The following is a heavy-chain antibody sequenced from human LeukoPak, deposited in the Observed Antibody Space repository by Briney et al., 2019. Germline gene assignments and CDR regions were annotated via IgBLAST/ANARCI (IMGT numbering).Heavy chain of an antibody. CDR3: AKDYTSGWYLNY. CDR2: ISGSGTVT. CDR1: AFTFSTYA. Sequence: GGSLRLSCAASAFTFSTYAMNWVRQAPGKGLEWVSSISGSGTVTYYADSVKGRFTTSRDNSKNTLFLQMNSLRAEDTAVYFCAKDYTSGWYLNYWGQGTLVTVSS. D-gene: IGHD6-19*01. J-gene: IGHJ4*02. V-gene: IGHV3-23*01.